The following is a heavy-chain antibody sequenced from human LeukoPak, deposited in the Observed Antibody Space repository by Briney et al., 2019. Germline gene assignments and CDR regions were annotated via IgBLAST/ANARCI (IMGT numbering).Heavy chain of an antibody. CDR2: ISAYNGNT. Sequence: ASVKVSCKASGYTFTSYGISWVRQAPGQGLEWMGWISAYNGNTNYAQKLQGRVTMTTDTSTSTAYMELRSLRSDDTAVYYCARSYGDSSSTNWFDPWGQGTLVTVSS. J-gene: IGHJ5*02. V-gene: IGHV1-18*01. CDR3: ARSYGDSSSTNWFDP. D-gene: IGHD6-13*01. CDR1: GYTFTSYG.